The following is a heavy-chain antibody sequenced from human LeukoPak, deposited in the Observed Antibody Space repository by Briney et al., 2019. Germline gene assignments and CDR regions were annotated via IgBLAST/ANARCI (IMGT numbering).Heavy chain of an antibody. CDR3: ARDSGSHEIDY. CDR2: IWYDGSNK. Sequence: GGSLRLSCAASGFTFSSYGMHWVRQAPGKGLEWVAVIWYDGSNKYYADSVKGRLTISRDNSKNTLYLQMNSLRAEDTAVYYCARDSGSHEIDYWGQGTLVTVSS. J-gene: IGHJ4*02. CDR1: GFTFSSYG. D-gene: IGHD1-26*01. V-gene: IGHV3-33*01.